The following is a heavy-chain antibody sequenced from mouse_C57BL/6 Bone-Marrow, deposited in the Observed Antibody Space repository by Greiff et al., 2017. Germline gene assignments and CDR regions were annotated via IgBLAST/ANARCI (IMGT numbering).Heavy chain of an antibody. D-gene: IGHD3-2*02. CDR2: IDPSDSYT. Sequence: VQLQQPGAELVMPGASVKLSCKASGYTFTSYWMHWVKQRPGQGLEWIGEIDPSDSYTIYNQKFKGKSTLTVDKSSSTAYMQLSSLTSEDSAVYYCARVDSSGSFAYWGQGTLVTVSA. J-gene: IGHJ3*01. V-gene: IGHV1-69*01. CDR1: GYTFTSYW. CDR3: ARVDSSGSFAY.